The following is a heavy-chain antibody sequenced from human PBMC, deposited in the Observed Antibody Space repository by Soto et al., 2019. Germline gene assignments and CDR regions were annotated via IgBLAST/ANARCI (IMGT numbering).Heavy chain of an antibody. D-gene: IGHD3-22*01. Sequence: SETLSLTCTVSGGSISSGGYYWSWIRQHPGKGLEWIGYIHYSGSTYYKPSLKSRITISLDTSKNQFYLKLSSVTAADTAVYYCARVAHYYDSSGYPGSLDYWGQGTLVTVSS. CDR3: ARVAHYYDSSGYPGSLDY. CDR2: IHYSGST. J-gene: IGHJ4*02. V-gene: IGHV4-31*03. CDR1: GGSISSGGYY.